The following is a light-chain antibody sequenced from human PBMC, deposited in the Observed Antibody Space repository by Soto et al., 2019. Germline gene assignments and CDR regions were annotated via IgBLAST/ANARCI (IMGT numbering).Light chain of an antibody. CDR2: DVV. V-gene: IGLV2-8*01. CDR1: KNDSVVYDF. J-gene: IGLJ1*01. CDR3: QSYAGSDTHV. Sequence: ALTQPPSASGSPGQSVTISCTGTKNDSVVYDFVSWYQHHPGKAPRLIIYDVVQRTSGVPDRFSGSKSGNTASLTGSGLQDADEDDYFCQSYAGSDTHVFGSGTQVPVL.